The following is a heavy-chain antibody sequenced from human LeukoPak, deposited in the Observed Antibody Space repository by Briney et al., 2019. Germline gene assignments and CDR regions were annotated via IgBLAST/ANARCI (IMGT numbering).Heavy chain of an antibody. CDR1: GGSFSGYY. J-gene: IGHJ4*02. D-gene: IGHD3-16*01. CDR2: INHSGST. V-gene: IGHV4-34*01. Sequence: PSETLSLTCAVYGGSFSGYYWSWIRQPPGKGLEWIGEINHSGSTNYNPSLKSRVTISVDTSKNQFSLKLSSVTAADTAVYCCARGRRGEDYWGQGTLVTASS. CDR3: ARGRRGEDY.